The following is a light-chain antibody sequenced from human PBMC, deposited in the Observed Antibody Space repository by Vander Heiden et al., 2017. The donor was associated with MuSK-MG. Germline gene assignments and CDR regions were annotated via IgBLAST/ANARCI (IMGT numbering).Light chain of an antibody. Sequence: DISLTHAPSFLSASVGDTVTITCQASQGISNYLAWYQQKPGKAPKLLIYAASNLQSGVPSSFSGSGSGTEFTLTISSLQPEDIATYYCQQLDNCLHTFGEGTKVEIK. CDR1: QGISNY. CDR2: AAS. V-gene: IGKV1-9*01. J-gene: IGKJ2*01. CDR3: QQLDNCLHT.